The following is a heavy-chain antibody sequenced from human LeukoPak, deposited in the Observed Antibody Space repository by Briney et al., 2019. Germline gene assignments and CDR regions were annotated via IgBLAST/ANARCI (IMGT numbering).Heavy chain of an antibody. Sequence: GGSLRLSCVASGFTFSSYAMSWVRQAPGKGLGWVSVVSGSGITTYYADSVKGRFTISRDNSKNTLYLQMNSLRAEDTAVYYCAKYGGSSATVNWFDPWGQGTLVTVSS. CDR1: GFTFSSYA. CDR2: VSGSGITT. CDR3: AKYGGSSATVNWFDP. J-gene: IGHJ5*02. V-gene: IGHV3-23*01. D-gene: IGHD1-26*01.